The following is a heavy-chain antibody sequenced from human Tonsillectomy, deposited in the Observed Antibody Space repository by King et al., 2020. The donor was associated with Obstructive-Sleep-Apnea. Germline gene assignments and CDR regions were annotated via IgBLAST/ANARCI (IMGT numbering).Heavy chain of an antibody. CDR1: GGSISSTNW. D-gene: IGHD3-22*01. CDR3: ARTYDTSGYFDW. J-gene: IGHJ5*01. Sequence: QLQESGPGLVKPSGTLSLTCAVSGGSISSTNWWSWVRQPPGKGLEWIGEIYHDERTHYNPSLESRLTISLDKSKNQFSLRLTSVTAADTAVYYCARTYDTSGYFDWWGQGTLVTVSS. CDR2: IYHDERT. V-gene: IGHV4-4*02.